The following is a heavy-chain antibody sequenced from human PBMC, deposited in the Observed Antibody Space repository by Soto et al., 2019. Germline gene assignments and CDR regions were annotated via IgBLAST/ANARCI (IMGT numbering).Heavy chain of an antibody. Sequence: ASVKVSCKASGYTFTNYAIHWVRQAPGQRLEWMGWINAGNGKTRYSQNFQGRVTITRDTSASTAHMELRSLRSDDTAVYYCAREGQAPYYYYGMDVPGQGTAVTVSS. CDR1: GYTFTNYA. CDR2: INAGNGKT. CDR3: AREGQAPYYYYGMDV. J-gene: IGHJ6*02. V-gene: IGHV1-3*01.